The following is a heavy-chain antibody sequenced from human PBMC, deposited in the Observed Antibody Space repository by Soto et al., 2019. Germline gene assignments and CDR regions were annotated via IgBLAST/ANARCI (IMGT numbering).Heavy chain of an antibody. CDR3: ARGITMVRGVLLYAFDI. V-gene: IGHV1-2*04. D-gene: IGHD3-10*01. CDR1: GYTFTGYY. CDR2: INPTSGGT. Sequence: QVQLVQSGAEVKKPGASVKVSCKASGYTFTGYYMHWVRQAPGQGLEWMGWINPTSGGTNYEQKFQGWVTTTRDTSISTAYMELSRLRSDDTAVYYCARGITMVRGVLLYAFDIWGQGTMVTVSS. J-gene: IGHJ3*02.